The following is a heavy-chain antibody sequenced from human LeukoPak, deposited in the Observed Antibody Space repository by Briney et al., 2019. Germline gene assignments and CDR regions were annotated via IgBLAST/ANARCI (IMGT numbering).Heavy chain of an antibody. CDR1: GGTISSYY. CDR2: IYISGST. D-gene: IGHD6-19*01. Sequence: SQTLSLTCTVSGGTISSYYWSWIRQPAGKGLEWIGRIYISGSTNYNPSLKSRVTMSVDTSKNQFSLKLSSVTAADTAVYYCARTWQWLPFDYWGQGTLVTVSS. V-gene: IGHV4-4*07. CDR3: ARTWQWLPFDY. J-gene: IGHJ4*02.